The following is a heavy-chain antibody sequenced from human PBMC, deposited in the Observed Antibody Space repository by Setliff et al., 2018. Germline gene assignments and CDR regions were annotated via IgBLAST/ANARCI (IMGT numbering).Heavy chain of an antibody. J-gene: IGHJ4*02. V-gene: IGHV3-15*01. CDR1: GFTFSNAW. CDR3: ARQATDY. Sequence: GGSLRLSCAASGFTFSNAWMSWVRQAPGKGLEWVGRIKSRTEGGTTDYAAPVKGRFTISRDDPGNTLYLQMSSLRAEDTALYYCARQATDYWGQGSLVTVSS. CDR2: IKSRTEGGTT.